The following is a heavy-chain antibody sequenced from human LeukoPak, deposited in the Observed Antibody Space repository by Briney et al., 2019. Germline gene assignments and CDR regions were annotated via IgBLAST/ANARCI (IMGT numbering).Heavy chain of an antibody. CDR2: LNQDGSIQ. D-gene: IGHD2-8*01. CDR1: GFTFSHYW. J-gene: IGHJ3*01. V-gene: IGHV3-7*01. Sequence: GGSLRLSCVASGFTFSHYWMTWYRQAPGKGLEWVANLNQDGSIQAYGDSVRGRFTISRDNAKNSVYIQMNSLRVEDTAMYFCARDHNVADVWGRGTKVTVSS. CDR3: ARDHNVADV.